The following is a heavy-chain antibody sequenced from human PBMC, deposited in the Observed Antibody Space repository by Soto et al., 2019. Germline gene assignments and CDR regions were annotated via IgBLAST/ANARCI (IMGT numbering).Heavy chain of an antibody. CDR3: ARPSLGYCSSTSCPGAFDI. CDR1: GYTFTSYG. CDR2: ISAYNGNT. Sequence: ASVKVSCKASGYTFTSYGISWVRQAPGQGLEWMGWISAYNGNTNYAQKLQGRVTMTTDTSTSTAYMELRSRRSDDTAVYYCARPSLGYCSSTSCPGAFDIWGQGTMVTVSS. D-gene: IGHD2-2*01. V-gene: IGHV1-18*01. J-gene: IGHJ3*02.